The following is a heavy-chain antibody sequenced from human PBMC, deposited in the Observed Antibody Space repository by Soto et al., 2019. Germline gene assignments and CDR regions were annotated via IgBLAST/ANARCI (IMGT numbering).Heavy chain of an antibody. D-gene: IGHD3-22*01. CDR1: GFTFSNAW. V-gene: IGHV3-15*01. J-gene: IGHJ4*02. CDR2: IKSKTDGGTT. Sequence: LRLSCAASGFTFSNAWMSWVRQAPGKGLEWVGRIKSKTDGGTTDYAAPVKGRFTISRDDSKNTLYLQMNSLKTEDTAVYYCTTDRGYDSSGYYWGTGFDYWGQGTLVTVSS. CDR3: TTDRGYDSSGYYWGTGFDY.